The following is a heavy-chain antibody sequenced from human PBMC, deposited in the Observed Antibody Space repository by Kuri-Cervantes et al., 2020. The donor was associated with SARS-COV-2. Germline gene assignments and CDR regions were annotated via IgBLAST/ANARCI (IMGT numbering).Heavy chain of an antibody. CDR3: AKPLGYSGYDPPDY. D-gene: IGHD5-12*01. CDR1: GFTFSSHA. V-gene: IGHV3-23*01. CDR2: ISGSGGAT. J-gene: IGHJ4*02. Sequence: ETLSLTCAASGFTFSSHAMTWVRQAPGKGLEWVSSISGSGGATYYADSAKGRFTISRDNSKNTLSLQMNSLRAEDTAVYYCAKPLGYSGYDPPDYWGQGTLVTVSS.